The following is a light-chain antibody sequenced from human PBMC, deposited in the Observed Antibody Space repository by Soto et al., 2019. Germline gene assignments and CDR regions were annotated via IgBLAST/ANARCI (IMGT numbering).Light chain of an antibody. V-gene: IGKV3-20*01. Sequence: VLTQSPGTLSMSPGERATFSCRASQSISSNYLAWYQHKPGQAPRLLIYGASSRATGIPHRFSGSGSGTDFTLTINRLEPEDCGMYYCQHFVDSPPYTFGQGTRLEIK. CDR2: GAS. J-gene: IGKJ2*01. CDR1: QSISSNY. CDR3: QHFVDSPPYT.